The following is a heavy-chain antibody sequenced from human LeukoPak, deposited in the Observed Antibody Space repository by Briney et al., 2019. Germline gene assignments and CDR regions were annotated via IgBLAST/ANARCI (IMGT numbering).Heavy chain of an antibody. CDR1: GFIFTSYG. J-gene: IGHJ4*02. CDR3: AREGSPDISARYGELDS. V-gene: IGHV1-18*04. Sequence: GASVKVSCKASGFIFTSYGISWVRQAPGQGLEWMGWITPSNGKTNYAQRFQGRVTMTTDTSTSTAYMDLRGLRSDDTAVYYCAREGSPDISARYGELDSWGQGTLVTVSS. CDR2: ITPSNGKT. D-gene: IGHD3-10*01.